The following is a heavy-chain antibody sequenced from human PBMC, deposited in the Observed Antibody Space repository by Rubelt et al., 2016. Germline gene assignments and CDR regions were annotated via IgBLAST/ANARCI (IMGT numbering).Heavy chain of an antibody. Sequence: QVQLQQWGAGLLKPSETLSLTCAVYGGSFSGYSWSWIRQPPGMGLEWIGEVNHGGSTNFNPSLKSRVTISLHTYAKQLSRKRTSWTAAATAVYYGAGGWADFWSGQAGYFDSWGQGILVTVST. CDR2: VNHGGST. J-gene: IGHJ4*02. CDR1: GGSFSGYS. CDR3: AGGWADFWSGQAGYFDS. V-gene: IGHV4-34*02. D-gene: IGHD3-3*01.